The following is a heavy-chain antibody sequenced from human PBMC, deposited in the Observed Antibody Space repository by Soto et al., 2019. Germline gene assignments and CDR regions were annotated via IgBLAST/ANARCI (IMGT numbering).Heavy chain of an antibody. V-gene: IGHV4-39*01. CDR2: IYYSGST. J-gene: IGHJ4*02. Sequence: SETLSLTCTVSGGSISSSSYYWGWIPQPPGKGLEWIGSIYYSGSTYYNPSLKSRVTISVDTSKNQFSLKLSSVTAADTAVYYCARISIVVVNALDYWGQGTLVTVS. CDR3: ARISIVVVNALDY. D-gene: IGHD3-22*01. CDR1: GGSISSSSYY.